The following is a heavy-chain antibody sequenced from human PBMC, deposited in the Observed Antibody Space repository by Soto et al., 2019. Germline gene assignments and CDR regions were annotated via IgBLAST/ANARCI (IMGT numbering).Heavy chain of an antibody. D-gene: IGHD2-8*01. CDR3: ARRGEVLMVYAIPGGWFDP. Sequence: SETLSLTCTVSGGSISSSSYYWGWIRQPPGKGLEWIGSIYYSGSTYYNPSLKSRVTISVDTSKNQFSLKLSSVTAADTAVYYCARRGEVLMVYAIPGGWFDPWGQGTLVTVSS. CDR2: IYYSGST. J-gene: IGHJ5*02. CDR1: GGSISSSSYY. V-gene: IGHV4-39*01.